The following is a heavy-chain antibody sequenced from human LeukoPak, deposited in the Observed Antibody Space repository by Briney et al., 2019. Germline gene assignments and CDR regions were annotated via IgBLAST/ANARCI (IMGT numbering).Heavy chain of an antibody. CDR3: ARGGSYDSSGYYYRWLTRFFNY. Sequence: SETLSLTCTVSGGSISSYYWSWIRQPAGKGLEWIGEINHSGSTNYNPSLKSRVTISVDTSKNQFSLKLSSVTAADTAVYYCARGGSYDSSGYYYRWLTRFFNYWGQGTLVTVSS. D-gene: IGHD3-22*01. CDR2: INHSGST. V-gene: IGHV4-34*01. CDR1: GGSISSYY. J-gene: IGHJ4*02.